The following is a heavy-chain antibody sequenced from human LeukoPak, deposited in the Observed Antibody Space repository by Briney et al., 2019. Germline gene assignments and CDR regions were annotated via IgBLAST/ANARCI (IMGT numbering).Heavy chain of an antibody. D-gene: IGHD6-19*01. CDR3: AKDNGYSSGWYYFDY. V-gene: IGHV3-7*03. J-gene: IGHJ4*02. CDR2: IKQDGSEK. CDR1: GFTFSSYW. Sequence: PGGSLRLSCAASGFTFSSYWMSWVRQAPGKGLEWVANIKQDGSEKYYVDSVKGRFTISRDNAKNSLYLQMNSLRAEDTALYYCAKDNGYSSGWYYFDYWGQGTLVTVSS.